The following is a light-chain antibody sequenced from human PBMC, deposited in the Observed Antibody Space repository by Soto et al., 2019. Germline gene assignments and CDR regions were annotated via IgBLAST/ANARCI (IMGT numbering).Light chain of an antibody. J-gene: IGKJ1*01. CDR3: QQYDNWPRT. CDR1: QSVSDK. CDR2: AAS. V-gene: IGKV3-15*01. Sequence: EVVMTQSPATLSVSPGERATLSCRVSQSVSDKLAWYQQKPGQAPRLLIFAASSRATGFPARFSGSGSGTEFTLTINSLQSEDFAVYYCQQYDNWPRTFGQGTKVELK.